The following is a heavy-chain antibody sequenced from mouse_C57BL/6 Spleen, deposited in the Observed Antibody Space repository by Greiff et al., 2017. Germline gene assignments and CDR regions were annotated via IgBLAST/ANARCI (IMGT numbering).Heavy chain of an antibody. CDR2: ISYDGSN. CDR1: GYSITSGYY. V-gene: IGHV3-6*01. D-gene: IGHD1-1*01. CDR3: ARGDYYYGSSLDY. Sequence: EVKLLESGPGLVKPSQSLSLTCSVTGYSITSGYYWNWIRQFPGNKLEWMGYISYDGSNNYNPSLKNRISITRDPSKNQFFLKLTSVTTEDTATYYCARGDYYYGSSLDYWGQGTTLTVSS. J-gene: IGHJ2*01.